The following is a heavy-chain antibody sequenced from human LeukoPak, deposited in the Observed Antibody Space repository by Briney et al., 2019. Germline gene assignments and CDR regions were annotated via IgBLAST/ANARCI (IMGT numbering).Heavy chain of an antibody. CDR1: GFTFSSYA. V-gene: IGHV3-30*04. J-gene: IGHJ4*02. CDR2: ISYDGSNK. D-gene: IGHD3-9*01. CDR3: ARPSYDILTGPPLAY. Sequence: GSLRLSCAASGFTFSSYAMHWVRQAPGKGLEWVAVISYDGSNKYYADSVKGRFTISRDNSKNTPYLQMNSLRAEDTAVYYCARPSYDILTGPPLAYWGQGTLVTVSS.